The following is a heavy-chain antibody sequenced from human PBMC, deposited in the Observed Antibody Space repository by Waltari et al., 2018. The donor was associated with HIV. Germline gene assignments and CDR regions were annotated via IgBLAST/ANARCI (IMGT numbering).Heavy chain of an antibody. CDR3: TKELKFWSNYGSDT. J-gene: IGHJ4*02. Sequence: EVQLLESGGGLVQPGGSLKLSCEAQKLTVHTYGTTWPRQAAGKGLEWVSGIDDREGFGGGSFYADSVKGRFTIFRDKSKKTLFLQMNSLRVEDTAVYYCTKELKFWSNYGSDTWGQGTLVTVSS. CDR2: IDDREGFGGGS. V-gene: IGHV3-23*01. D-gene: IGHD3-3*01. CDR1: KLTVHTYG.